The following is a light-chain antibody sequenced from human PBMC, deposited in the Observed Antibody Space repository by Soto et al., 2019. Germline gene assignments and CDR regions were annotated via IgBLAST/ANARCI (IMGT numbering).Light chain of an antibody. Sequence: QSVLTQPPSVSGAPGQRVTISCTGSSSNIGAGYAVHWYQQRPGTAPKLLISDSDNRPSGVPDRFSGSKSGTSASLAITGRQAEDDADYYCQSYYNSNDCDVIFGGGTKLTVL. CDR2: DSD. CDR1: SSNIGAGYA. J-gene: IGLJ2*01. V-gene: IGLV1-40*01. CDR3: QSYYNSNDCDVI.